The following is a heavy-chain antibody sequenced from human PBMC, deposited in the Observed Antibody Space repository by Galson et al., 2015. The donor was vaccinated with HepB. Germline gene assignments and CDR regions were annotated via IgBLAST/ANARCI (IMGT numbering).Heavy chain of an antibody. D-gene: IGHD3-10*01. CDR2: INPNSGGT. Sequence: SVKVSCKASGYTFTGYYMHWVRQAPGQGLEWMGWINPNSGGTNYAQKFRGWVTMTRDTSISTAYMELSRLRSDDTAVYYCARDGGSLLWFGELSPWFDPWGQGTLVTVSS. V-gene: IGHV1-2*04. J-gene: IGHJ5*02. CDR3: ARDGGSLLWFGELSPWFDP. CDR1: GYTFTGYY.